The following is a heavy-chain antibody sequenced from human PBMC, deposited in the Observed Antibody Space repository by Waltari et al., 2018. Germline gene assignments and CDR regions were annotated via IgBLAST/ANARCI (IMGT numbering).Heavy chain of an antibody. V-gene: IGHV5-51*03. CDR3: ARGSGWSDP. CDR2: IYPGGSDT. Sequence: EVQLVQSGAEVKKPGESLKISCKGSGYSFTSYWIGWVRQMPGKGLEWMGIIYPGGSDTRYSPSLQGLMNIAADKSISTAYLQWSSLKAADTTMYYCARGSGWSDPWGQGTLVTVSS. CDR1: GYSFTSYW. D-gene: IGHD3-10*01. J-gene: IGHJ5*02.